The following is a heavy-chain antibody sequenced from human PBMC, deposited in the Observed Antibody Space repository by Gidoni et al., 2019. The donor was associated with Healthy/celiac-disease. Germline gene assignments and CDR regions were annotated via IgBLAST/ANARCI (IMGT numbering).Heavy chain of an antibody. CDR1: GFPFSSYA. CDR3: AKGLDRIVAAAFDY. V-gene: IGHV3-23*01. D-gene: IGHD6-13*01. CDR2: ISGSGGST. J-gene: IGHJ4*02. Sequence: EVQLLESGGGLVQPGGSLSLSCAACGFPFSSYAMSWGPQAPGKGLEWVSAISGSGGSTYYADSVKGRFTISRDNSKNTLYLQMNSLRAEDTAVYYCAKGLDRIVAAAFDYWGQGTLVTVSS.